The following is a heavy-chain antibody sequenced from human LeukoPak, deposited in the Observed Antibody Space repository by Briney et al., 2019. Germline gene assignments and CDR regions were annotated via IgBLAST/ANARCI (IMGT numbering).Heavy chain of an antibody. CDR3: ASPKPMAFGELWGFDY. J-gene: IGHJ4*02. Sequence: GGSLKLSCAASGFTFSSYWMSWVRQAPGKGLEWVANIKQDGSEKYYVDSVKGRFTISRDNSKNTLYLQMNSLRAEDTAVYYCASPKPMAFGELWGFDYWGQGTLVTVSS. CDR1: GFTFSSYW. CDR2: IKQDGSEK. V-gene: IGHV3-7*03. D-gene: IGHD3-10*01.